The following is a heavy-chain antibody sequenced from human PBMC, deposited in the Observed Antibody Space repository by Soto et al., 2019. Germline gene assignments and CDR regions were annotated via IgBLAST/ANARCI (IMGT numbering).Heavy chain of an antibody. CDR2: IYYSGST. V-gene: IGHV4-59*01. Sequence: SETLSLTCTVSGGSISSYYWSWIRQPPGKGLEWIGYIYYSGSTNYNPSLKSRVTISVDTSKNQFSLKLSSVTAADTAAYYCARGGGSQYYDILTGQNWFDPWGQGTLVTVSS. CDR1: GGSISSYY. D-gene: IGHD3-9*01. J-gene: IGHJ5*02. CDR3: ARGGGSQYYDILTGQNWFDP.